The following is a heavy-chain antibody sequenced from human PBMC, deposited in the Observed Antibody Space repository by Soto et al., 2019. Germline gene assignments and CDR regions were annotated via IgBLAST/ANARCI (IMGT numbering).Heavy chain of an antibody. J-gene: IGHJ4*02. CDR2: IYPGDSDT. CDR3: ASRGVGHQRTSYSSSWYYFDY. D-gene: IGHD6-13*01. CDR1: GYSFTSYW. Sequence: GESLKISCKGSGYSFTSYWIGWVRQMPGKGLEWMGIIYPGDSDTRYSPSFQGQVTISADKSISTAYLQWSSLKASDTAMYYCASRGVGHQRTSYSSSWYYFDYWGQGTLVTVSS. V-gene: IGHV5-51*01.